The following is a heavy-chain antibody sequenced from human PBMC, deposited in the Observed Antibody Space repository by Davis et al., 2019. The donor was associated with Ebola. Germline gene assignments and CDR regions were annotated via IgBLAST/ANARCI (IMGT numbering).Heavy chain of an antibody. CDR2: INSDGRST. CDR3: ARGDFWSGYPRGDDYYYYGMDV. CDR1: GFTFSSYW. V-gene: IGHV3-74*01. J-gene: IGHJ6*04. D-gene: IGHD3-3*01. Sequence: HTGGSLRLSCAASGFTFSSYWMHWVRQAPGKGLVWVSRINSDGRSTSYADSVKGRFTISRDNAKNTLYLQMNSLRAEDTAVYYCARGDFWSGYPRGDDYYYYGMDVWGKGTTVTVSS.